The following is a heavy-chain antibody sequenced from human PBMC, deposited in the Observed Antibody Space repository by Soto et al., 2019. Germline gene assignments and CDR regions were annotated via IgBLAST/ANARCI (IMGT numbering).Heavy chain of an antibody. D-gene: IGHD3-10*01. J-gene: IGHJ4*02. CDR3: SRLQEESNSGSL. V-gene: IGHV3-74*01. CDR1: GFIFHNYW. CDR2: IDSEGSGT. Sequence: EVQLVESGGGIVQPGGSLRLSCTASGFIFHNYWMHWVRQAPGKGLVWGERIDSEGSGTRYAVSVKGRFTISREYAKKTMYLKMHSLRVEDNALYYCSRLQEESNSGSLWVQGTLGSGSS.